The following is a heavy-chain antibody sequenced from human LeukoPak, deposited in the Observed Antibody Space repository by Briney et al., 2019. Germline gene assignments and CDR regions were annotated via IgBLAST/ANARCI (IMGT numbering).Heavy chain of an antibody. CDR2: ISAYNGNT. CDR3: ARVSPIPYCTNGVCYTYYYYYMDV. D-gene: IGHD2-8*01. V-gene: IGHV1-18*01. CDR1: GYTFISYA. Sequence: GASVKVSCKTSGYTFISYAISWVRQAPGQGLEWMGWISAYNGNTNYAQKLQGRVTMTTDTSTSTAYMELRSLRSDDTAVYYCARVSPIPYCTNGVCYTYYYYYMDVWGKGTTVTVSS. J-gene: IGHJ6*03.